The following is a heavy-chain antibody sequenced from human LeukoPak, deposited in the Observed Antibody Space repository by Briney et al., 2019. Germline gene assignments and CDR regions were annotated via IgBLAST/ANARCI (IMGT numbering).Heavy chain of an antibody. V-gene: IGHV4-59*01. D-gene: IGHD3-22*01. CDR1: NGSISNYF. CDR3: ASLGRYYESSSYSQLEGFDI. J-gene: IGHJ3*02. CDR2: VHHSGTA. Sequence: PSETLSLTCTDANGSISNYFWSWIRQPPGKGLEWIGYVHHSGTANYNPSLMSRVNISIDTSEHRLSLKQSSVTAADTALYYCASLGRYYESSSYSQLEGFDIWGQGTMVTVSS.